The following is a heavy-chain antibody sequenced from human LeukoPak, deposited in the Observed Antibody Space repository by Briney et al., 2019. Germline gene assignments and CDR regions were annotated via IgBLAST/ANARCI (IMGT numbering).Heavy chain of an antibody. Sequence: GSLRLSCTGSGFNFNMFAMNWVRQAPGQGLEWVSGLSRGGGTTNYADSVKGRFTISRDKSKNMVFLQMNSLRPEDTAVYYRAKEQRIRHCSEGVCMEGYYFDYWGQGSLVTVSS. CDR1: GFNFNMFA. V-gene: IGHV3-23*01. CDR2: LSRGGGTT. J-gene: IGHJ4*02. D-gene: IGHD2-8*01. CDR3: AKEQRIRHCSEGVCMEGYYFDY.